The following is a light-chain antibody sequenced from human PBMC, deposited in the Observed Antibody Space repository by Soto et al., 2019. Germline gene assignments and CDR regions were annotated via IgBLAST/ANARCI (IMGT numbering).Light chain of an antibody. CDR1: SSDVGGYNY. CDR3: SSYAGSNYVI. J-gene: IGLJ2*01. V-gene: IGLV2-8*01. Sequence: QSALTQPPSASGSPGQSVTISCTGTSSDVGGYNYVSWYQQHPGEAPKLMIYEVNKRPSGVPDRFSGSKSDNTASLTVSGLQAEDEAYYYCSSYAGSNYVIFGGGTKLTVL. CDR2: EVN.